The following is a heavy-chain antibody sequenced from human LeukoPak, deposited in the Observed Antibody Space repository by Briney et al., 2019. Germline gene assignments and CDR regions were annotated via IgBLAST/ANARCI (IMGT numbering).Heavy chain of an antibody. J-gene: IGHJ6*03. V-gene: IGHV4-34*01. CDR1: GGSITTYY. CDR2: INHSGST. Sequence: SETLSLTCSVSGGSITTYYWNWIRQPPGKGLEWIGEINHSGSTNYNPSLKSRVTISVDTSKNQFSLKLSSVTAADTAVYYCARGLGFGLRNYYYYMDVWGKGTTVTVSS. D-gene: IGHD3/OR15-3a*01. CDR3: ARGLGFGLRNYYYYMDV.